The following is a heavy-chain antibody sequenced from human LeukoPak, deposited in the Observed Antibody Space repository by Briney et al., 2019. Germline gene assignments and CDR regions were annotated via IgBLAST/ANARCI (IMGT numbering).Heavy chain of an antibody. J-gene: IGHJ4*02. CDR3: AKAHVQGYFDY. CDR1: GFTFDDYA. V-gene: IGHV3-9*01. CDR2: ISWNSGSI. Sequence: GGSLRLSCAASGFTFDDYAMHWVRQAPGKGLEWVSGISWNSGSIGYADSVKGRFTISRDSAKNSLYLQMNSLRAEDTALYYCAKAHVQGYFDYWGQGTLVTVSS.